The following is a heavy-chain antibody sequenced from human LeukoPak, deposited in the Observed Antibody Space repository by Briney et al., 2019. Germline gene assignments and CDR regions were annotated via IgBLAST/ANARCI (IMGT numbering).Heavy chain of an antibody. D-gene: IGHD1-26*01. J-gene: IGHJ4*02. CDR3: AREGDQGL. CDR1: YGSISSYY. Sequence: SETLSLTCTVSYGSISSYYWSWIRQPAGKGLEWIGRIHSRGSTNYNPSLKSRVTMSVDTSKNQFSLTLSSVTAADTAVYYCAREGDQGLWGPGTLVTVSS. CDR2: IHSRGST. V-gene: IGHV4-4*07.